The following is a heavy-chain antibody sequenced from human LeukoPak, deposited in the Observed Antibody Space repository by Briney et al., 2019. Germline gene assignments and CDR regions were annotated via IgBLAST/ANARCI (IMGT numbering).Heavy chain of an antibody. J-gene: IGHJ4*02. Sequence: ASVKVSCKASGYTFTGYYMHWVRQAPGQGLEWMGWINPNSGGTNYAQKFQGRVTMTRDTSISTAYMELSRLRSDDTAVYYCARAPLIYDSSGYYYGPGDYWGQGTLVTVSS. D-gene: IGHD3-22*01. V-gene: IGHV1-2*02. CDR2: INPNSGGT. CDR1: GYTFTGYY. CDR3: ARAPLIYDSSGYYYGPGDY.